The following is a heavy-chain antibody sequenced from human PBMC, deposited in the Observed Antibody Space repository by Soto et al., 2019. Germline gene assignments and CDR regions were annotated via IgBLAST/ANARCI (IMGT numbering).Heavy chain of an antibody. D-gene: IGHD2-2*01. V-gene: IGHV4-34*01. Sequence: SETLSLTCAVYGGSFSGYYWSWIRQPPGKGLEWIGEINHSGSTNYNPSLKSRVTISVDTSKNQFSLKLSSVTAADTAVYYCARGLIVVVPAAIPHYYYYMDVWGKGTTVTVSS. CDR1: GGSFSGYY. CDR3: ARGLIVVVPAAIPHYYYYMDV. CDR2: INHSGST. J-gene: IGHJ6*03.